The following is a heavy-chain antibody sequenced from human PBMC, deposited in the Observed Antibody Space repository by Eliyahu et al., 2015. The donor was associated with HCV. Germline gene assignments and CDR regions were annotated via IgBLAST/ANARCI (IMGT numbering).Heavy chain of an antibody. CDR1: GXTXTSXG. CDR3: AKIVTMIETGAFDI. Sequence: QVQLVQSGAEVKKPGASVKVXCKASGXTXTSXGXSWVRQAPGXGLEWMGWISAYNGNTNYAQKLQGRVTMTTDTSTSTAYMELRSLRSDDTAVYYCAKIVTMIETGAFDIWGQGTMVTVSS. V-gene: IGHV1-18*01. J-gene: IGHJ3*02. D-gene: IGHD3-22*01. CDR2: ISAYNGNT.